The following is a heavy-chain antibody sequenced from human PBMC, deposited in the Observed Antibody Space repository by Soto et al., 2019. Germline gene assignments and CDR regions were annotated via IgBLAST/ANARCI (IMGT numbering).Heavy chain of an antibody. D-gene: IGHD3-22*01. CDR3: ARVGGKTYYYDSRTLYYFDY. J-gene: IGHJ4*02. V-gene: IGHV1-46*03. CDR2: INPSGGST. Sequence: ASVKVSCKASGYTFTSYYMHWVRKAPGQGLEVMGIINPSGGSTSYAQKFQGRVTMTRDTSTSTVYMELSSLRSEDTAVYYCARVGGKTYYYDSRTLYYFDYWGQGTLVTVSS. CDR1: GYTFTSYY.